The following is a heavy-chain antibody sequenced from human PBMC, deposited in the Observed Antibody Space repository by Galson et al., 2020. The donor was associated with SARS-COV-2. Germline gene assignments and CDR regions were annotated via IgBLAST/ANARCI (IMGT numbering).Heavy chain of an antibody. Sequence: SQTLSLTCAVYGGSFSGYYWSWIRQPPGKGLEWIGEINHSGSTNYNPSLKSRVTISVDTSKNQFSLKLSSVTAADTAVYYCARGPSHFDYWGQGTLVTASS. V-gene: IGHV4-34*01. CDR2: INHSGST. CDR1: GGSFSGYY. J-gene: IGHJ4*02. CDR3: ARGPSHFDY.